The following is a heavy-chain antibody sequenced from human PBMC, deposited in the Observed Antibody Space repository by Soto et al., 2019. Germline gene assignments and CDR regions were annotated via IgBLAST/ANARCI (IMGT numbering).Heavy chain of an antibody. CDR2: IIPIFGTA. Sequence: SVKVSCKASGGTFSSYAISWVRQAPGQGLEWMGGIIPIFGTANYAQKFQGRVTITADESTSTAYMELSSLRSEDTAVYYCARSITMVRGVIIEVFYYGMDVWGQ. V-gene: IGHV1-69*13. CDR1: GGTFSSYA. CDR3: ARSITMVRGVIIEVFYYGMDV. D-gene: IGHD3-10*01. J-gene: IGHJ6*02.